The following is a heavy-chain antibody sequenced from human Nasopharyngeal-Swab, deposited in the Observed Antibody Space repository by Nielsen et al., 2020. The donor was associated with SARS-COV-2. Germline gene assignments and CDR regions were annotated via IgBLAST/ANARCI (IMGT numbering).Heavy chain of an antibody. J-gene: IGHJ4*02. Sequence: GESLKISCAASGFTFSSYGMHWVRQAPGKGLEWVAVIWYDGSNKYYADSVKGRFTISRDNSKNTLYLQMNSPRAEDTAVYYCAGDAGGSGGGYWGQGTLVTVSS. D-gene: IGHD3-16*01. V-gene: IGHV3-33*01. CDR2: IWYDGSNK. CDR3: AGDAGGSGGGY. CDR1: GFTFSSYG.